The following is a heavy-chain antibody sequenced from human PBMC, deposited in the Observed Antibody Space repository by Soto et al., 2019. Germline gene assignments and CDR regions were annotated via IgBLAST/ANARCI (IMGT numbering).Heavy chain of an antibody. J-gene: IGHJ4*02. D-gene: IGHD5-18*01. Sequence: QALLVESGGGVVQPGRSLRLSCAASGFTFTSYGMHWVRQAPGTRLEWVAVISYDGGLQHYADSVKGRFTISRDHSQNMVRLQMNSLRPAATAVYYCVSDRGYGHASVPYSWGQGTLVSVSS. CDR3: VSDRGYGHASVPYS. CDR1: GFTFTSYG. CDR2: ISYDGGLQ. V-gene: IGHV3-30*03.